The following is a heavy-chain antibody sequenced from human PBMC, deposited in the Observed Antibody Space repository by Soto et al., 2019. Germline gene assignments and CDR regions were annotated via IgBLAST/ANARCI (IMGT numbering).Heavy chain of an antibody. V-gene: IGHV1-8*01. D-gene: IGHD3-3*01. CDR3: ALVFGWSGSQFDI. CDR1: GYTFTSYD. Sequence: ASVKVSCKASGYTFTSYDINWVRQATGQGLEWMGWMNPNSGNTGYAQKFQGRVTMTRNTSISTAYMERSSLRSEDTAVYYCALVFGWSGSQFDIWGQGTMVNV. J-gene: IGHJ3*02. CDR2: MNPNSGNT.